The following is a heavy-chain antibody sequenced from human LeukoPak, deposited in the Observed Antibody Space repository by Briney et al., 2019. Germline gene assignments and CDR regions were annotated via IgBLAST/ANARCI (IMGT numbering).Heavy chain of an antibody. Sequence: GGSLRLSCVASGSGFTFSEFWMGWVRQAPGERLEWVANIKGDGSETYYVDSVKGRYTISRDNVKNSVYLQMNSLTADDTSLYRCAREAYCGGPSCFAVNYMDVWGKGTTVTVSS. D-gene: IGHD2-2*01. CDR2: IKGDGSET. CDR3: AREAYCGGPSCFAVNYMDV. V-gene: IGHV3-7*01. J-gene: IGHJ6*03. CDR1: GSGFTFSEFW.